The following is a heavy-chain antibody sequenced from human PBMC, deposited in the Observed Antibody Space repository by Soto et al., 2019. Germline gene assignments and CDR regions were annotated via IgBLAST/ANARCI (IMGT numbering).Heavy chain of an antibody. CDR3: GRYDSIGYYWPYYYSGRDV. CDR2: ISDSSSYI. D-gene: IGHD3-22*01. J-gene: IGHJ6*04. CDR1: GFTFSTYS. Sequence: GGSLRLSCAASGFTFSTYSMNWVRQAPGKGLEWVSSISDSSSYIYYADSVKGRFTISRDNAKNSLYLQMNSLRAEDTAVYYWGRYDSIGYYWPYYYSGRDVWGKGTTVPVSS. V-gene: IGHV3-21*01.